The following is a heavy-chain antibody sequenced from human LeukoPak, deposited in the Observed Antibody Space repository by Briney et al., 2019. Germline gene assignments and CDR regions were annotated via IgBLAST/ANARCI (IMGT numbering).Heavy chain of an antibody. Sequence: GGSLRLSCAASGFTFSSYAMSWVRQAPGKGLEWVSAISGSGGSTYYADSVKGRFTISRDNSKNTLYLQMNSLRAEDTAVYYCAKGHSSSWYRGWFDPWGQGTLVTVSS. CDR2: ISGSGGST. CDR3: AKGHSSSWYRGWFDP. J-gene: IGHJ5*02. V-gene: IGHV3-23*01. CDR1: GFTFSSYA. D-gene: IGHD6-13*01.